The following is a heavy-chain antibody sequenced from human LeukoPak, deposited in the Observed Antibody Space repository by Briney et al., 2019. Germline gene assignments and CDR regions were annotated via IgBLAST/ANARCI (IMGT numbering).Heavy chain of an antibody. V-gene: IGHV4-39*07. J-gene: IGHJ5*02. CDR3: ARENYYDSSGHGWFDP. CDR2: IYYSGDT. CDR1: GGSIDSSHYY. Sequence: PSETLSLTCIVSGGSIDSSHYYWGWIRQSPGKGLELIGSIYYSGDTYYNPSLKSRVTISVDTSKNQFSLKLSSVTAADTAVYYCARENYYDSSGHGWFDPWGQGTLVTVSS. D-gene: IGHD3-22*01.